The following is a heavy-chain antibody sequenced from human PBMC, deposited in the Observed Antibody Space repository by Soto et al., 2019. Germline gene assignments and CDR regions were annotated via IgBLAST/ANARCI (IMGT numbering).Heavy chain of an antibody. CDR3: AKENGYSSSWFEFDY. CDR2: IWSDGGNK. D-gene: IGHD6-13*01. V-gene: IGHV3-33*06. CDR1: GFTFSTYH. J-gene: IGHJ4*02. Sequence: PGGSLRLSCAASGFTFSTYHMHWVRQAPGKGLEWVSAIWSDGGNKYYADSVKGRFTISRDNSKNTLYLQMNSLRAEDTAVYYCAKENGYSSSWFEFDYWGQGTLVTVSS.